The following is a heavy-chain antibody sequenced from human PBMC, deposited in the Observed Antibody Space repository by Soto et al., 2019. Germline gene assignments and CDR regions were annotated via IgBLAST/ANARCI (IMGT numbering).Heavy chain of an antibody. V-gene: IGHV3-15*07. CDR2: IKNKNDGGTT. D-gene: IGHD3-10*01. Sequence: EVELVESGGGLVKPGGSLTLSCAASGFSFKNAWMNWVRQAPGKGLEWVGRIKNKNDGGTTDYAAFVKGRFTISRDASXXXXXXXXXXXXXXXXXXXXXXXXWFGEIYNYWGQGSLVTVSS. J-gene: IGHJ4*01. CDR3: XXXWFGEIYNY. CDR1: GFSFKNAW.